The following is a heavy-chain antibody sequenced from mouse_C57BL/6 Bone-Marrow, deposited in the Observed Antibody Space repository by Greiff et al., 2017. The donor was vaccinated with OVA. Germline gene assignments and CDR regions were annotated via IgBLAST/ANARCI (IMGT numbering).Heavy chain of an antibody. CDR2: INPGSGGT. CDR1: GYAFTNYL. V-gene: IGHV1-54*01. D-gene: IGHD2-5*01. J-gene: IGHJ4*01. Sequence: QVQLQQSGAELVRPGTSVKVSCKASGYAFTNYLIEWVKQRPGQGLEWIGVINPGSGGTNYNEKFKGKATLTADKSSSTAYMQLSSLTSEDSAVYFCASLYYSNPGYAMDYWGQGTSVTVSS. CDR3: ASLYYSNPGYAMDY.